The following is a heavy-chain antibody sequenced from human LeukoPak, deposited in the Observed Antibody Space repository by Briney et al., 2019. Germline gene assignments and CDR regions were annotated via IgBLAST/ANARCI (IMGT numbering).Heavy chain of an antibody. CDR2: IDPSDSST. CDR1: GYRFSSYW. J-gene: IGHJ5*02. V-gene: IGHV5-10-1*01. Sequence: GESLRISCKGSGYRFSSYWITWVRQMPGKGLEWMGRIDPSDSSTKYSPSFQGHVTISADKSISTAYLQWSSLKASDTAMYYCARRYSSSSFSWFDPWGQGTLVTVSS. CDR3: ARRYSSSSFSWFDP. D-gene: IGHD6-13*01.